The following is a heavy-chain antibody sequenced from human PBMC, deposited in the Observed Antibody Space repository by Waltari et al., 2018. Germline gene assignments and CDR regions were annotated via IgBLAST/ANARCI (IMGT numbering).Heavy chain of an antibody. J-gene: IGHJ5*02. CDR2: IYSVGST. D-gene: IGHD6-13*01. CDR3: ARVTRGSSSQGWFDP. V-gene: IGHV3-53*02. CDR1: GFTVSSNY. Sequence: EVQLVETGGGLIQPGGSLRLSCAASGFTVSSNYMSWVRQAPGKGLEWVSVIYSVGSTYYADSVKGRFTISRDNSKNTLYLQMNSLRAEDTAVYYCARVTRGSSSQGWFDPWGQGTLVTVSS.